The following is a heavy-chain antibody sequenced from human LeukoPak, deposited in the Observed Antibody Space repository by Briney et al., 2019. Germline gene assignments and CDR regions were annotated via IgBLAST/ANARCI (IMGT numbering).Heavy chain of an antibody. CDR1: GFTLSSYS. Sequence: GGSLRLSCAASGFTLSSYSMNWVRQAPGKGLEWVSAIGGSGGNTYHADSVKGRFTISRDNSKNTLYLQMNSLRAEDTAVYYCAKRIAVSGARGFDYWGQGTLVTVSS. J-gene: IGHJ4*02. D-gene: IGHD6-19*01. CDR3: AKRIAVSGARGFDY. CDR2: IGGSGGNT. V-gene: IGHV3-23*01.